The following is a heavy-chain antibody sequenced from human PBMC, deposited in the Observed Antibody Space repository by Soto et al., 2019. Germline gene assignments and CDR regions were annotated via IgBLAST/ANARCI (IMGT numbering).Heavy chain of an antibody. J-gene: IGHJ3*02. D-gene: IGHD2-2*01. V-gene: IGHV1-2*02. CDR2: INPNSGGT. CDR3: ARVDCSSTSCYAPRRAFDI. Sequence: SVQVSYKASRYTFPGYYMHGVRQAPGQGLEWMGWINPNSGGTNYAQKFQGRVTMTRDTSISTAYMELRRMRSDDTAVYYCARVDCSSTSCYAPRRAFDIWGQGTMVTV. CDR1: RYTFPGYY.